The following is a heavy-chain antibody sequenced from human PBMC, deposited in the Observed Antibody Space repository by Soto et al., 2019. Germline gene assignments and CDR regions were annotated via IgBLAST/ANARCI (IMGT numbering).Heavy chain of an antibody. D-gene: IGHD4-17*01. V-gene: IGHV4-59*08. CDR3: VRQGIDYLHGLVDV. J-gene: IGHJ6*02. CDR2: VYYTGDT. CDR1: SGPDRSHN. Sequence: QVQLQQSGPRLVKPSETLSLTCTVSSGPDRSHNWGWIRQPPGRGPEWIGYVYYTGDTAYYPSLRRRVTISADTSTNDISLTLNSVTAADTAVYYCVRQGIDYLHGLVDVWGQGTTVSVSS.